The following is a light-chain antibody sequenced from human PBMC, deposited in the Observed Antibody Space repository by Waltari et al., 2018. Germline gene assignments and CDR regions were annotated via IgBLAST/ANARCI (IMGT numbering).Light chain of an antibody. CDR3: QNHERLPAV. CDR1: QSISRY. V-gene: IGKV3-20*01. CDR2: AAS. J-gene: IGKJ1*01. Sequence: LVLTQSPGTLSLSPGDRATLSCRASQSISRYLAWYQQKPGQAPRLLIYAASSRATGIPDRFSGSGSGTDFSLTISRLEPEDFAVYFCQNHERLPAVFGQGTKVEIK.